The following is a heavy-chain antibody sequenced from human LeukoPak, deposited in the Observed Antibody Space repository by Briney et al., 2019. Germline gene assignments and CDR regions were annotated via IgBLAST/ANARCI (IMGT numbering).Heavy chain of an antibody. V-gene: IGHV1-69*05. CDR3: ARDSYYHDSSGYPDY. J-gene: IGHJ4*02. CDR2: IIPIFGTA. CDR1: GGTFSSYA. Sequence: SVKVSCKASGGTFSSYAISWVRQAPGQGLEWMGGIIPIFGTANYAQKFQGRVTMTTDTSTSTAYMELRSLRSDDTAVYYCARDSYYHDSSGYPDYWGQGTLVTVSS. D-gene: IGHD3-22*01.